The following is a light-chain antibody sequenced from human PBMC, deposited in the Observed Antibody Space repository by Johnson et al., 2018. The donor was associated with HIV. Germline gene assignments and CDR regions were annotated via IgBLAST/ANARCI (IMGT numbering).Light chain of an antibody. CDR3: GAWDSGLTAGV. J-gene: IGLJ1*01. Sequence: QLVLTQPPSVSAAPGQKVTISCSGSSSNIGNNYVSWYRQLPGTAPKLLIYDNNKRPSGIPDRFSGSKSGTSATLGITGLQTGDEADYYCGAWDSGLTAGVFGTGTKVTVL. CDR2: DNN. V-gene: IGLV1-51*01. CDR1: SSNIGNNY.